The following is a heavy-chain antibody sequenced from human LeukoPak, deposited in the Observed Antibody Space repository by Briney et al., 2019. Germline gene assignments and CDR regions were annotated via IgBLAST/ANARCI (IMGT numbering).Heavy chain of an antibody. CDR2: IYSGGST. CDR3: AIALDILPGYGL. D-gene: IGHD3-9*01. V-gene: IGHV3-53*01. J-gene: IGHJ4*02. CDR1: GFTVSSNY. Sequence: GGSLRLSCAASGFTVSSNYMSWVRQAPGRGLEWVSVIYSGGSTYYADSVKGRFTISRDNSKNTLYPQMNSLRAEDTAVYYCAIALDILPGYGLWGQGTLVTVSS.